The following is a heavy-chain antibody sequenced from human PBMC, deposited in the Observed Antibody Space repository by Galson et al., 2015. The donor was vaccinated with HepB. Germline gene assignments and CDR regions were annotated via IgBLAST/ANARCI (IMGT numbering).Heavy chain of an antibody. D-gene: IGHD3-22*01. CDR3: ARPRGYDSSGYRH. CDR2: ISSSSSTI. Sequence: SLRLSCAASGFTFSSYSMNWVRQAPGKGLEWVSCISSSSSTIYYADSVKGRFTISRDNAKNSLYLQMNSLRAEDTAVYYCARPRGYDSSGYRHWGQGTLVTVSS. CDR1: GFTFSSYS. J-gene: IGHJ4*02. V-gene: IGHV3-48*01.